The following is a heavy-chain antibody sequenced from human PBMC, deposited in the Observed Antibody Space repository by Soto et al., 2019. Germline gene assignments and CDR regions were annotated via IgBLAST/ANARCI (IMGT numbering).Heavy chain of an antibody. CDR3: ARDFYDYGDYDRPRVAFDI. Sequence: SETRSRTWTVSGGSISSGDYYWRGVRQPPGKVLEWIGYIYYSGGTYYNPSLKSRVTISVDTSKNQFSLKLSSVTAADTAVYYCARDFYDYGDYDRPRVAFDIWGQGTMVTVSS. CDR1: GGSISSGDYY. J-gene: IGHJ3*02. V-gene: IGHV4-30-4*01. D-gene: IGHD4-17*01. CDR2: IYYSGGT.